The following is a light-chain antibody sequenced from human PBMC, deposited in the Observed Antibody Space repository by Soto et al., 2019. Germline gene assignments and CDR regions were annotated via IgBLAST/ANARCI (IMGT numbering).Light chain of an antibody. CDR1: QSISNN. CDR3: QQYDNWPPYT. V-gene: IGKV3-15*01. J-gene: IGKJ2*01. CDR2: GAS. Sequence: EIVMTQSPATLSVSPGERATLSCRASQSISNNLAWFQQRPGQAPRLLIYGASTRAAGIPARSRGSGSGTGFTLTISSLQSEDFAVYYCQQYDNWPPYTFGQGTKVDIK.